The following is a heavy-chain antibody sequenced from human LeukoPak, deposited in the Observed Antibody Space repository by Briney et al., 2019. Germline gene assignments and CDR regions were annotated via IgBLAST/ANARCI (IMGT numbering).Heavy chain of an antibody. Sequence: GGSLRLSCAASGFTFSSYAMSWVRQAPGKGLEWVSAISGSGGSTYYADSVKGRFTISRDNSKNTLYLQMNSLRAGDTAVYYCARTDMTGDAFDIWGQGTMVTVSS. CDR1: GFTFSSYA. CDR3: ARTDMTGDAFDI. J-gene: IGHJ3*02. D-gene: IGHD1-1*01. V-gene: IGHV3-23*01. CDR2: ISGSGGST.